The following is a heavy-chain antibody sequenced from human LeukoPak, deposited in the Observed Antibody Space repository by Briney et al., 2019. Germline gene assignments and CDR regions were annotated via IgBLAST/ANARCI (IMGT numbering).Heavy chain of an antibody. Sequence: GGSLRLSCAASGFTFSSYGMHWVRQAPGKGLEGVAFIRYDGSNKYYADSVKGRFTISRDNFKNTLYLQMNSLRAEDTAVYYCAKVLLAARYYYYYYMDVWGKGTTVTVSS. CDR1: GFTFSSYG. CDR3: AKVLLAARYYYYYYMDV. V-gene: IGHV3-30*02. CDR2: IRYDGSNK. J-gene: IGHJ6*03. D-gene: IGHD2-15*01.